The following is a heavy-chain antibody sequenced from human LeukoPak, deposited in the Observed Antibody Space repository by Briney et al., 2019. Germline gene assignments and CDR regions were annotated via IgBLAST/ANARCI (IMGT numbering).Heavy chain of an antibody. D-gene: IGHD2-2*01. CDR3: AGRRRIRYCSSNSCYAKWFDP. V-gene: IGHV3-7*03. CDR2: IKQDGSEK. J-gene: IGHJ5*02. Sequence: PGGSLRLSCAASGFTFSSYWMSWVRQAPGKGLEWVANIKQDGSEKYYVDSVKGRFTISRDNAKNSLYLQMNSLRAEDTAVYYCAGRRRIRYCSSNSCYAKWFDPWGQGTLVTVSS. CDR1: GFTFSSYW.